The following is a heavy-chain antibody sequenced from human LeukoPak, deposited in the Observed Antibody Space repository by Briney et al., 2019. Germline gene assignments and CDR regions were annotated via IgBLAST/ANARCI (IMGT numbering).Heavy chain of an antibody. Sequence: AASVKVSCKASGYTFTSYDINWVRQASGQGLEWVGWMNPNSGNTGYAQKLQGRVTITRDTSISAAYMELFRLISDDTAVYYCARGLFRGVIIHYYYGMDVWGQGTTVTVSS. J-gene: IGHJ6*02. CDR2: MNPNSGNT. V-gene: IGHV1-8*01. CDR1: GYTFTSYD. D-gene: IGHD3-10*01. CDR3: ARGLFRGVIIHYYYGMDV.